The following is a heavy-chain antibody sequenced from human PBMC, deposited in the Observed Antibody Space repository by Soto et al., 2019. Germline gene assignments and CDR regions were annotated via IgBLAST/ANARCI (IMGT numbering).Heavy chain of an antibody. J-gene: IGHJ4*02. CDR1: GFSIRSYE. V-gene: IGHV3-48*03. D-gene: IGHD2-15*01. CDR2: IDTRGITT. CDR3: LTSRYCSGGGCYFPGAPWFDY. Sequence: GGSLRLSCVASGFSIRSYEMNWVRQAPGKGLECISYIDTRGITTHYSDSVKGRFTIPRDNAENSLYLQMNSLRAEDTAVYYCLTSRYCSGGGCYFPGAPWFDYWGQGTLVTVSS.